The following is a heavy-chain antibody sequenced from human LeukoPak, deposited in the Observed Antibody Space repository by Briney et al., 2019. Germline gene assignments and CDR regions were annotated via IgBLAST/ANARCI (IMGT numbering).Heavy chain of an antibody. CDR1: GGSISSGGYY. CDR2: IYHSGST. Sequence: PSETLSLTCTVSGGSISSGGYYWSWIRQPPGKGLEWIGYIYHSGSTYYNPSLKSRVTISVDRSKNQFSLKLSSVTAADTAVYYCARFPLGSSGSNDAFDIWGQGTMVTVSS. D-gene: IGHD1-26*01. J-gene: IGHJ3*02. V-gene: IGHV4-30-2*01. CDR3: ARFPLGSSGSNDAFDI.